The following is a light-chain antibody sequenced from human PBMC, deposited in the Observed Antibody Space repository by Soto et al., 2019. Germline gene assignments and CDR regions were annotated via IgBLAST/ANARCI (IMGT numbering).Light chain of an antibody. CDR1: QSVRNNY. V-gene: IGKV3-20*01. CDR3: QQYGTSPRT. CDR2: AAS. J-gene: IGKJ1*01. Sequence: EIVLTQSPGTLSLSPGERATLSCRASQSVRNNYLAWYQQRPVQAPRLLIYAASSRATGIPDRFSGSGSGTDFALTISRLEPEDFAVYYCQQYGTSPRTFGQGTKVEIK.